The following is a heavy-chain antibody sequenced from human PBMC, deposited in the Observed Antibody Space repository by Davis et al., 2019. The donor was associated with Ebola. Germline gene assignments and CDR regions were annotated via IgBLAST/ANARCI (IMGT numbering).Heavy chain of an antibody. CDR1: GFTFSSYD. CDR3: ARAHFGRSSFDY. J-gene: IGHJ4*02. Sequence: GESLKLSCAASGFTFSSYDMHWVRQVTGKGLEWVSAIGTAGDTYYPGSVKGRFTISRENAKNSLYLQMNSLRAGDTAVYYCARAHFGRSSFDYWGKGTLVTVSS. CDR2: IGTAGDT. V-gene: IGHV3-13*01. D-gene: IGHD6-6*01.